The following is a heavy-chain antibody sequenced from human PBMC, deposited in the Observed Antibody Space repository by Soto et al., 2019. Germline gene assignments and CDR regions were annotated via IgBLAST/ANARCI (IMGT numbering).Heavy chain of an antibody. V-gene: IGHV3-64D*08. CDR3: VKDLYDILTGPPGAFDI. CDR2: ISSNGGST. Sequence: GGSLRLSCAAPGFTFSSYAMHWVRQAPGKGLEYVSAISSNGGSTYYADSVKGRFTISRDNSKNTLYLQMSSLRAEDTAVYYCVKDLYDILTGPPGAFDIWGQGTMVTVSS. J-gene: IGHJ3*02. D-gene: IGHD3-9*01. CDR1: GFTFSSYA.